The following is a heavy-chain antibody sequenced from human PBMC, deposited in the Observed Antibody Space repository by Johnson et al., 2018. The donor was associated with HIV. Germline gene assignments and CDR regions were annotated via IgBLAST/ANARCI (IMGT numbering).Heavy chain of an antibody. CDR3: AKSGGHCIGGMCYDAFDI. CDR1: GFTFSSYA. D-gene: IGHD2-15*01. J-gene: IGHJ3*02. CDR2: ISYDGSNK. V-gene: IGHV3-30*04. Sequence: QMQLVESGGGVVQPGRSLRLSCAASGFTFSSYAMHWVRQAPGKGLEWVAVISYDGSNKYYADSVKGRFTISRDNSKNTLYMEINSLRAEDTALYYCAKSGGHCIGGMCYDAFDIWGQGTMVTVSS.